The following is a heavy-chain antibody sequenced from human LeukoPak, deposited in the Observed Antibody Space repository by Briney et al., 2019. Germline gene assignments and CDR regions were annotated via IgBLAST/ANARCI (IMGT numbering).Heavy chain of an antibody. Sequence: ASVKVSCKASGYTFTSYYMHWVRQAPGQGLEWMGINPSGGSTSYAQKFQGRVTMTRDMSTSTDYMELSSLRSEDTAVYYCAKGGVQQLVRTEFDYWGQGTLVTVSS. J-gene: IGHJ4*02. CDR3: AKGGVQQLVRTEFDY. CDR1: GYTFTSYY. CDR2: NPSGGST. V-gene: IGHV1-46*01. D-gene: IGHD6-13*01.